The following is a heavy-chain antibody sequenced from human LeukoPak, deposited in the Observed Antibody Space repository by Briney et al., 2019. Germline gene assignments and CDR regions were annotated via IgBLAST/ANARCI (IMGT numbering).Heavy chain of an antibody. J-gene: IGHJ3*02. V-gene: IGHV4-59*08. CDR3: ALRRPFGAFDI. CDR2: IYYSGST. CDR1: GGSISSYY. Sequence: SETLSLTCTVSGGSISSYYWSGIRQPPGKGLEWIGYIYYSGSTNYNPSLKSRVTISIDTSKNQFSLKLSSVTAADTAVYYCALRRPFGAFDIWGQGTMVTVSS. D-gene: IGHD3-16*01.